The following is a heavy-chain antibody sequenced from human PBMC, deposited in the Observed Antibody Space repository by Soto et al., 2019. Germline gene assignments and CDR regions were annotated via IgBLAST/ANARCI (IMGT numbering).Heavy chain of an antibody. Sequence: QVQLQESGPGLVKPSQTLSLTCIVSGGSISSSGYYWSWIRQHPGKGLEYIGYIYYNGNTFYNPSLTSRVTMSVDTSKDQFSLKLSSVTAADTAMYYCARGYCGGGDCPNWFDPWGQGTLVTVSS. D-gene: IGHD2-15*01. CDR3: ARGYCGGGDCPNWFDP. CDR2: IYYNGNT. CDR1: GGSISSSGYY. V-gene: IGHV4-31*02. J-gene: IGHJ5*02.